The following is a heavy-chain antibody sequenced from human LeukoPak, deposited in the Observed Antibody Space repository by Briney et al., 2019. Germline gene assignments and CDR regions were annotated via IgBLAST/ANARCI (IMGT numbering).Heavy chain of an antibody. Sequence: PGGSLRLSCAASGFTFSSYAMRWVRQAPGKGLEWVSAISGSGGSTYYADSVKGRFTISRDNSKNTLYLQMNSLRAEDTAVYYCAKCVMAYYSSSCHRYFDYWGQGTLVTVSS. J-gene: IGHJ4*02. CDR1: GFTFSSYA. CDR2: ISGSGGST. D-gene: IGHD6-13*01. V-gene: IGHV3-23*01. CDR3: AKCVMAYYSSSCHRYFDY.